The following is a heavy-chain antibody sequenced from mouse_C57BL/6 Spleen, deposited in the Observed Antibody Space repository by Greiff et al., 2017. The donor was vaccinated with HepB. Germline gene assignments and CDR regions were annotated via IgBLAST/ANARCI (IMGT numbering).Heavy chain of an antibody. CDR3: ASLPAMDY. J-gene: IGHJ4*01. CDR2: ISSGGSYT. V-gene: IGHV5-6*01. Sequence: EVKLVESGGDLVKPGGSLKLSCAASGFTFSSYGMSWVRQTPDKRLEWVATISSGGSYTYYPDSVKGRFTISRDNAKNTLYLQMSSLKSEDTAMYYCASLPAMDYWGQGTSVTVSS. CDR1: GFTFSSYG.